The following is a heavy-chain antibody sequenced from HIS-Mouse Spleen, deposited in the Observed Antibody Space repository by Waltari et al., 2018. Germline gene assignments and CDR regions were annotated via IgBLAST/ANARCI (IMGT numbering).Heavy chain of an antibody. J-gene: IGHJ4*02. D-gene: IGHD3-10*01. CDR2: ISSSSSYI. CDR1: GFTFRSCS. CDR3: ARDLGDQIDY. V-gene: IGHV3-21*01. Sequence: EVQLVESGGGLVKPGGSLRLSCAAPGFTFRSCSKHWVRQAPGKGLEWVSSISSSSSYIYYADSVKGRFTISRDNAKNSLYLQMNSLRAEDTAVYYCARDLGDQIDYWGQGTLVTVSS.